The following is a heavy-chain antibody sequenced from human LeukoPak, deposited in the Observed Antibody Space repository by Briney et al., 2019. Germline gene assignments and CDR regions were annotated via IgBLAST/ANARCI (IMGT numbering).Heavy chain of an antibody. CDR3: ARRAGAYSHPYDY. D-gene: IGHD4/OR15-4a*01. Sequence: GGSLRLSCAASGFIFKTNNMHWIRQAPGKGLEWIAYISSDSRTIYYRDSVKGRFTISRDNAQNSLFLQMNSVRAEDTAVYYCARRAGAYSHPYDYWGRGTLVTVSS. CDR2: ISSDSRTI. V-gene: IGHV3-48*01. CDR1: GFIFKTNN. J-gene: IGHJ4*02.